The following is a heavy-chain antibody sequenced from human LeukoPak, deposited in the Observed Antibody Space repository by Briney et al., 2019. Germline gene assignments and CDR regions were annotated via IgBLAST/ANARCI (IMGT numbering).Heavy chain of an antibody. CDR1: GFTFSSYW. CDR2: IKQDGSEK. Sequence: PGGSLRLSCAASGFTFSSYWMSWVPQAPGKGLGWVANIKQDGSEKYYVDSVKGRFTISRDNAKNSLYLQMNSLRAEDTAVYYCARDATVYYDFWSGYTTNWGQGSLVTVSS. CDR3: ARDATVYYDFWSGYTTN. D-gene: IGHD3-3*01. J-gene: IGHJ4*02. V-gene: IGHV3-7*01.